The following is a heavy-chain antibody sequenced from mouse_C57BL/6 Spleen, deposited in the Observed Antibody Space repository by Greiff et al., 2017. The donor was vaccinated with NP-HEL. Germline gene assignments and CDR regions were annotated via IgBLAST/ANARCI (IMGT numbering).Heavy chain of an antibody. D-gene: IGHD2-1*01. CDR3: ARREGNSYWYFDV. Sequence: VKLQQPGAELVRPGSSVKLSCKASGYTFTSYWMDWVKQRPGQGLEWIGNIYPSDSETHYNQKFKDKATLTVDKSSSTAYMQLSSLTSEDSAVYYCARREGNSYWYFDVWGTGTTVTVSS. J-gene: IGHJ1*03. CDR2: IYPSDSET. V-gene: IGHV1-61*01. CDR1: GYTFTSYW.